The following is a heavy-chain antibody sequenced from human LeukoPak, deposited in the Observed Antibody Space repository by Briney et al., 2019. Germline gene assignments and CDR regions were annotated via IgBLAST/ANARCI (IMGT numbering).Heavy chain of an antibody. CDR3: AKYSGGDDFWGGYYLDY. D-gene: IGHD3-3*01. CDR2: ISWDGGST. Sequence: GGSLRLSCAASGFTFDDYAMHWVRQAPGKGLEWVSLISWDGGSTYYADSVKGRFTISRDNSKNSLYLQMNSLRAEDTALYYCAKYSGGDDFWGGYYLDYWGQGTLVTVSS. J-gene: IGHJ4*02. CDR1: GFTFDDYA. V-gene: IGHV3-43D*04.